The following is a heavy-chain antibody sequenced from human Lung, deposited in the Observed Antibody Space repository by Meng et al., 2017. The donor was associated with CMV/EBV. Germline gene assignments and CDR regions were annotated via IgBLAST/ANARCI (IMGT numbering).Heavy chain of an antibody. J-gene: IGHJ6*02. D-gene: IGHD2-2*01. Sequence: GGSLRLXXAASGFTFSSYAMHWVRQAPGKGLEWVAVISYDGSNKYYADSVKGRFTISRDNSKNTLYLQMNSLRAEDTAVYYCARVNIVVVPAAPRDVWGQGTXVTVSS. CDR3: ARVNIVVVPAAPRDV. V-gene: IGHV3-30-3*01. CDR2: ISYDGSNK. CDR1: GFTFSSYA.